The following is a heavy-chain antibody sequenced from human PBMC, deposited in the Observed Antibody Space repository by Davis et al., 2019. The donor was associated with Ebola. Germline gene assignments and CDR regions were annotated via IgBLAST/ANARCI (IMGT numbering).Heavy chain of an antibody. CDR2: VSTRSSYI. Sequence: GGSLRLSCIASGFTFSSYTMNWVRQAPGKGLEWVSSVSTRSSYIHYADSVKGRFTISRDDAKDSLYLQMDSLRGEDTAVYYCARDRFSSNWGDYFNSWGQGTLVTVSS. D-gene: IGHD6-13*01. CDR1: GFTFSSYT. CDR3: ARDRFSSNWGDYFNS. V-gene: IGHV3-21*01. J-gene: IGHJ4*02.